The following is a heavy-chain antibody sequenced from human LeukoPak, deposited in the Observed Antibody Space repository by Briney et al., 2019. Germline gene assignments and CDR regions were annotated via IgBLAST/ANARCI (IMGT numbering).Heavy chain of an antibody. V-gene: IGHV3-15*01. J-gene: IGHJ5*02. CDR2: IKSKTDGGTT. Sequence: RSGGSLRLSCAASGFTFSSYAMSWVRQAPGKGLEWVGRIKSKTDGGTTDYAAPVKGRFTISRDDSKNTLYLQMNSLTTEDAAVYYCTTGRTSSSKDWFDPWGQGTLVTVSS. D-gene: IGHD6-6*01. CDR3: TTGRTSSSKDWFDP. CDR1: GFTFSSYA.